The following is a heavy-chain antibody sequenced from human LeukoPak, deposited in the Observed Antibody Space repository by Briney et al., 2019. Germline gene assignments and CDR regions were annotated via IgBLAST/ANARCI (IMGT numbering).Heavy chain of an antibody. CDR3: ARGGFGELLYLDY. Sequence: ASVKVSCRASGYTFTSYGISWVRQAPGQGLEWMGWISAYNGNTNYAQKFQGRVTITADKSTSTAYMELSSLRSEDTAVYYCARGGFGELLYLDYWGQGTLVTVSS. V-gene: IGHV1-18*01. J-gene: IGHJ4*02. CDR2: ISAYNGNT. CDR1: GYTFTSYG. D-gene: IGHD3-10*01.